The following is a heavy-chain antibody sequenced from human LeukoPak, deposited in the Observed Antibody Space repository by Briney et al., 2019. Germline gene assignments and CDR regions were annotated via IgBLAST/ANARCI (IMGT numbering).Heavy chain of an antibody. CDR3: AGHHPRNTVDF. Sequence: KTSETLSLTCTVSGGSISSYYWSRIRQPPGKGLEWIAYISDIGSINYNPSLKSRVTISLDTFKNQFSLKLSSVTAADTAVYYCAGHHPRNTVDFWGQGTLVTVSS. D-gene: IGHD2/OR15-2a*01. J-gene: IGHJ4*02. CDR2: ISDIGSI. CDR1: GGSISSYY. V-gene: IGHV4-59*08.